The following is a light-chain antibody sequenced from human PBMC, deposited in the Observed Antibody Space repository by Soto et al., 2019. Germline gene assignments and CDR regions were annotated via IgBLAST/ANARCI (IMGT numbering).Light chain of an antibody. Sequence: QSPLTQPASVSGSPGQSITISCTGTISDVVGYNYVSWYQQHPGKAPKLMIYEVSNRPSGVSNRFSGSKSGNTASLTISGLQAEDEADYYCRSYTSSSTLHFGTGTKVTVL. CDR1: ISDVVGYNY. CDR2: EVS. CDR3: RSYTSSSTLH. J-gene: IGLJ1*01. V-gene: IGLV2-14*01.